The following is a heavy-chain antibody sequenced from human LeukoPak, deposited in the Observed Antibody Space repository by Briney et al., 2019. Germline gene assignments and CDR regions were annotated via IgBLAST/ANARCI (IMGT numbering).Heavy chain of an antibody. CDR2: IFYSGTT. CDR3: ANSHTSSWVDH. CDR1: GGSISYYY. D-gene: IGHD6-13*01. V-gene: IGHV4-59*01. J-gene: IGHJ4*02. Sequence: SETLSLTCTVSGGSISYYYWSWIRQPPGKGLEWIGYIFYSGTTNYNPSLKSRVTISVDTSKNQFSLKLTSVTTADTAVYYCANSHTSSWVDHWGQGTLVTVSS.